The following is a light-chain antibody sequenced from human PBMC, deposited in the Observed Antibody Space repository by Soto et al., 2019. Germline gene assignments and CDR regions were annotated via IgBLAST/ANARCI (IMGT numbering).Light chain of an antibody. CDR2: GAS. Sequence: EIVLTQSPGTLSLSPGEGASLSCKASQSVYNNYLAWYQHKPGRSPRLLIYGASSRAAGIPDRFSGSGSGTDFTLTISRLEPEDFAIYYCQQYCSSVYTFGQGTKVEI. V-gene: IGKV3-20*01. J-gene: IGKJ2*01. CDR1: QSVYNNY. CDR3: QQYCSSVYT.